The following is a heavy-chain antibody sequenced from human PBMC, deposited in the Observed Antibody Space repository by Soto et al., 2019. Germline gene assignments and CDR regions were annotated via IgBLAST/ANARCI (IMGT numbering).Heavy chain of an antibody. D-gene: IGHD6-13*01. CDR1: GYTFTGYY. CDR3: ARARNYSSSWYGGVAFDI. Sequence: ASVKVSCKASGYTFTGYYMHWVRQAPGQGLEWMRWINPNSGGTNYAQKFQGWVTMTRDTSISTAYMELSRLRSDDTAVYYCARARNYSSSWYGGVAFDIWGQGTMVTVSS. CDR2: INPNSGGT. V-gene: IGHV1-2*04. J-gene: IGHJ3*02.